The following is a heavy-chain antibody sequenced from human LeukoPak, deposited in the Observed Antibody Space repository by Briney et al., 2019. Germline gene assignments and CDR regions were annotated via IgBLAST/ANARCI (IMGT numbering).Heavy chain of an antibody. Sequence: PGGSLRLSCTGSGFTFGHYAFAWVRQAPGKGLEWVSSIRGSGSGTDYADSVEGRFTISRDNSKNTLYLQMNRLRAEDTAVYYCTKDPNGDYVGAFDFWGQGTLVTVSS. CDR2: IRGSGSGT. CDR3: TKDPNGDYVGAFDF. J-gene: IGHJ3*01. CDR1: GFTFGHYA. D-gene: IGHD4-17*01. V-gene: IGHV3-23*01.